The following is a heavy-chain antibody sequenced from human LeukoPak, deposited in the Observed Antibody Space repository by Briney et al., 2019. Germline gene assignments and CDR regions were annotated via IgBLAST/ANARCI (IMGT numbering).Heavy chain of an antibody. CDR3: ANRGNSSIDY. Sequence: SVKVSCKASGGTFSSYAISWVRQAPGQGREWMGRIIPILGIANYAQKFQGRVTITADKSTSTAYMELSSLRSEDTAVYYCANRGNSSIDYWGQGTLVTVSS. CDR1: GGTFSSYA. CDR2: IIPILGIA. J-gene: IGHJ4*02. D-gene: IGHD1-14*01. V-gene: IGHV1-69*04.